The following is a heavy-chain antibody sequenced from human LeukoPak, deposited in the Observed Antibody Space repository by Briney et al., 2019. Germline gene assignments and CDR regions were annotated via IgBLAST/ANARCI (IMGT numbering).Heavy chain of an antibody. V-gene: IGHV4-59*11. CDR1: ADSISSRY. Sequence: PSETLSLTCTVSADSISSRYCSWIRQPPGKGLEWIGYIHYSGTTNYNPSLKSRVTISVDTSKKQFSLKLSSVTAADTAVYYCAREVPTSSSWYWFDPWGQGTLVTVSS. J-gene: IGHJ5*02. D-gene: IGHD6-13*01. CDR3: AREVPTSSSWYWFDP. CDR2: IHYSGTT.